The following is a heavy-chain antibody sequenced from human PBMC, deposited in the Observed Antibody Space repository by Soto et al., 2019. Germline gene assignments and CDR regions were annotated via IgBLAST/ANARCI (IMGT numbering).Heavy chain of an antibody. Sequence: QVQLVQSGAEEKKPGASVKVSCKASGYTFTSYAMHWVRQAPGQRLEWMGWINAGNGNTKYSQKFQGRVTITRDTSASTAYMELSSLRSEDTAVYYCARDQGYYDFWSSLGDYYYGMDVWGQGTTVTVSS. CDR2: INAGNGNT. D-gene: IGHD3-3*01. CDR1: GYTFTSYA. V-gene: IGHV1-3*05. CDR3: ARDQGYYDFWSSLGDYYYGMDV. J-gene: IGHJ6*02.